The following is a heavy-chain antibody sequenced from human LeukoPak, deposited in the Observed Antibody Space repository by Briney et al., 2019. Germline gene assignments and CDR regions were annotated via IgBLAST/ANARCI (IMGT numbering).Heavy chain of an antibody. V-gene: IGHV3-73*01. CDR3: TSKYYYDSSGCPNYFDY. Sequence: GGSLRLSCAASGFTFSGSAMHWVRQASGKGLEWVGRSRSKANSYATAYAASVKGRFTISRDDSKNTAYLQMNSLKTEDTAVYYCTSKYYYDSSGCPNYFDYWGQGTLVTVSS. CDR1: GFTFSGSA. J-gene: IGHJ4*02. D-gene: IGHD3-22*01. CDR2: SRSKANSYAT.